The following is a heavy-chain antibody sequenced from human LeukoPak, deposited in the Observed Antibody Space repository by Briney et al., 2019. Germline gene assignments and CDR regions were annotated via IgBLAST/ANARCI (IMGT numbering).Heavy chain of an antibody. CDR3: ASPMTTVVTNPSYWYFDL. Sequence: GGSLRLSCAASGFTFSSYAMSWVRQAPGKGLEWVSAISGSGGSTYYVDSVKGRFTISRDNSKDTLYLQMNSLRAEDTAVYYCASPMTTVVTNPSYWYFDLWGRGTLVTVSS. V-gene: IGHV3-23*01. J-gene: IGHJ2*01. CDR2: ISGSGGST. D-gene: IGHD4-23*01. CDR1: GFTFSSYA.